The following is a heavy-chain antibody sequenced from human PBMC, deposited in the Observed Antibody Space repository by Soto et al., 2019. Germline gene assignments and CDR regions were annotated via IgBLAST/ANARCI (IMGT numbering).Heavy chain of an antibody. CDR3: ARDHCSGGSCAFDY. V-gene: IGHV3-66*01. Sequence: GGSLRLSCAASGFTVSSNYMSWVRQAPGKGLEWVSVIYSGGSTYYADSVKGRFTISRDNSKNTLYLQMNSLRAEDTAVYYCARDHCSGGSCAFDYWGQGTLVTVS. CDR1: GFTVSSNY. D-gene: IGHD2-15*01. CDR2: IYSGGST. J-gene: IGHJ4*02.